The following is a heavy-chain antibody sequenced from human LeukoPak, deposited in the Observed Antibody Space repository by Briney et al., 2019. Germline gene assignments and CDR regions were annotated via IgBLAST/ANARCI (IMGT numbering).Heavy chain of an antibody. CDR2: ISGSDDNT. CDR1: GFIFSNYA. Sequence: PGVSLRLSCAASGFIFSNYAMSWVRQAPGKGLEWVSAISGSDDNTYYADSVRGRFTISRDNSKNTLYLQMNSLRAEDTAIYFCVKSRSGVSSCYNYWGQGTLVTVSS. V-gene: IGHV3-23*01. D-gene: IGHD2-15*01. CDR3: VKSRSGVSSCYNY. J-gene: IGHJ4*02.